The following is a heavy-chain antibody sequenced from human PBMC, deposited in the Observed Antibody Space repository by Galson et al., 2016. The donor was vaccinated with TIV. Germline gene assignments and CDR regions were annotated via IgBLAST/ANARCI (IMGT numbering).Heavy chain of an antibody. V-gene: IGHV5-51*01. CDR3: AKQAGSGSGLDV. Sequence: QSGAEVKKPGEALKISCKGSGYPFSSWWIAWVRQMPGKGLEWMGKLDRDDSETRYSPSYQGQVTISVAKSTRTAFLQWRSLKASDTGMYYWAKQAGSGSGLDVWGLGTTVIVS. D-gene: IGHD3-10*01. CDR1: GYPFSSWW. CDR2: LDRDDSET. J-gene: IGHJ6*02.